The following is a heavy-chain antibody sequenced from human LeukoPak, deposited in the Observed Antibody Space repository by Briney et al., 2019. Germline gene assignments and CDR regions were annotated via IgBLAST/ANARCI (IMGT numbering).Heavy chain of an antibody. CDR2: ISGSGGST. CDR1: GFTFSSYA. J-gene: IGHJ4*02. Sequence: PGGSLRLSCAASGFTFSSYAMSWVRQAPGKGLEWVSAISGSGGSTYYADSVKGRFTISRDNSKNTLYLQMNSLRAEDTAVYYCATDDILTGYSIYDYWGQGTLVTVSS. CDR3: ATDDILTGYSIYDY. V-gene: IGHV3-23*01. D-gene: IGHD3-9*01.